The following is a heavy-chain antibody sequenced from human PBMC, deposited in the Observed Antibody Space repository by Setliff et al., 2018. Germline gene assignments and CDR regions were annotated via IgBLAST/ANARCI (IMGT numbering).Heavy chain of an antibody. CDR2: TYSDGRT. Sequence: GGSLRLSCEVSGFIVSNNEMSWVRQAPGKGLEWVSVTYSDGRTNYADSVKGRFIISRVNSKNTLYLQMSSLRADDTAMYYCARDQFRNSGGLYSWGQGTLVTVSS. J-gene: IGHJ5*02. CDR1: GFIVSNNE. V-gene: IGHV3-53*05. D-gene: IGHD1-7*01. CDR3: ARDQFRNSGGLYS.